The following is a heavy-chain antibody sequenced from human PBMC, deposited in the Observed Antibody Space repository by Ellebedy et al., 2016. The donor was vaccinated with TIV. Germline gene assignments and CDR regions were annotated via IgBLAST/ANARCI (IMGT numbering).Heavy chain of an antibody. CDR2: ISYDGSNK. CDR1: GFTFSQYA. D-gene: IGHD5/OR15-5a*01. CDR3: ARALNHVDTVSTAPLDC. Sequence: GESLKISCAASGFTFSQYAMHWVRQAPGKGLEWVALISYDGSNKYFADSVQGRFTISRDNSQNTLYLLMNSLRGDDTAIYYCARALNHVDTVSTAPLDCWGQGTLVTVSS. V-gene: IGHV3-30*04. J-gene: IGHJ4*02.